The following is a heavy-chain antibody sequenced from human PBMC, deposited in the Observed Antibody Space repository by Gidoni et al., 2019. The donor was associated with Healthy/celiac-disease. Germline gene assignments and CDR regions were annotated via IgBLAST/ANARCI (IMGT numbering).Heavy chain of an antibody. CDR3: AKDLSPYSSSWYWFDP. D-gene: IGHD6-13*01. CDR2: ISYDGSNK. V-gene: IGHV3-30*18. Sequence: QVQLVESGGGVVQPGRSLRLSCAASGCTFSRYGMHWVRQAPGKGLEWVAVISYDGSNKYYADSVKGRFTISRDNSKNTLYLQMNSLRAEDTAVYYCAKDLSPYSSSWYWFDPWGQGTLVTVSS. J-gene: IGHJ5*02. CDR1: GCTFSRYG.